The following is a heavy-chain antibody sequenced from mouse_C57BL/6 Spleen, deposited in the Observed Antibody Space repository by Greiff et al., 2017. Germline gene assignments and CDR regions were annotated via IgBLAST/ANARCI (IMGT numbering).Heavy chain of an antibody. CDR2: IYPGSGSP. D-gene: IGHD3-2*02. Sequence: QVQLQQPGAELVKPGASVKMSCKASGYTFTSYWITWVKQRPGQGLEWIGDIYPGSGSPNYNEKFKSKATPTVDTSSSTAYMQLSSPTSDYSAFYYCTRTGDRSGYVDYWGQGTSLTVSS. J-gene: IGHJ2*02. V-gene: IGHV1-55*01. CDR1: GYTFTSYW. CDR3: TRTGDRSGYVDY.